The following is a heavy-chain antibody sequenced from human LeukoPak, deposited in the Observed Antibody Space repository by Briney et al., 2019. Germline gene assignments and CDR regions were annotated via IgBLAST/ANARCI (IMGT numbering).Heavy chain of an antibody. D-gene: IGHD6-6*01. J-gene: IGHJ4*02. V-gene: IGHV3-23*01. Sequence: PGGTLRLSCAASGFTFSSYGMSWVRQAPGKGLEWVSAISGSGGSTYYADSVKGRFTLSRDNSKNTLYLQMNSLRAEDTAVYYCAKNRYGSSSVTLDYWGQGTLVTVSS. CDR3: AKNRYGSSSVTLDY. CDR2: ISGSGGST. CDR1: GFTFSSYG.